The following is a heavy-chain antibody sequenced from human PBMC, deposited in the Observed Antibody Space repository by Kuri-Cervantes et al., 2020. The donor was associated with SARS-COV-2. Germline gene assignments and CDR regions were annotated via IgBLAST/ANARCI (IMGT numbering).Heavy chain of an antibody. J-gene: IGHJ5*02. D-gene: IGHD1-26*01. Sequence: LSLTCAASGFTFSSYAMSWVRQAPGKGLEWVSGISRNSGSIGYADSVKGRFTISRDNAKNSLYLQMNSLRAEDTAVYYCARFSKSGSYSENWFDPWGQGTLVTVSS. CDR2: ISRNSGSI. V-gene: IGHV3-9*01. CDR1: GFTFSSYA. CDR3: ARFSKSGSYSENWFDP.